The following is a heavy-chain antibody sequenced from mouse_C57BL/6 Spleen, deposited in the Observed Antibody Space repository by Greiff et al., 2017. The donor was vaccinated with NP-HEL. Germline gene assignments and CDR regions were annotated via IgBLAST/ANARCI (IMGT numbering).Heavy chain of an antibody. CDR3: ARHEALNWDGDWFAY. J-gene: IGHJ3*01. Sequence: VHLVESGAELVKPGASVKLSCKASGYTFTEYTIHWVKQRSGQGLEWIGWFYPGSGSIKYNEKFKDKATLTADKSSSTVYMELSRLTSEDSAVYFCARHEALNWDGDWFAYWGQGTLVTVSA. CDR2: FYPGSGSI. D-gene: IGHD4-1*01. V-gene: IGHV1-62-2*01. CDR1: GYTFTEYT.